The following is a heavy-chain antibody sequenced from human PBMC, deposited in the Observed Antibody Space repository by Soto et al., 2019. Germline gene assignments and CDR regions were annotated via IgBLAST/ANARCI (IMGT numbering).Heavy chain of an antibody. CDR1: GGSISSGDYY. V-gene: IGHV4-30-4*01. CDR3: ARERPDGSRLDP. D-gene: IGHD6-13*01. CDR2: IDYSGST. Sequence: QVQLQESGPGLVKPSQTLSLTCTVSGGSISSGDYYWSWIRQPPGQGLEWIGYIDYSGSTYYNPSLKSRGTISVDTSKNQCSLKLSSVTAADTAVYYCARERPDGSRLDPWGQGTLVTVSS. J-gene: IGHJ5*02.